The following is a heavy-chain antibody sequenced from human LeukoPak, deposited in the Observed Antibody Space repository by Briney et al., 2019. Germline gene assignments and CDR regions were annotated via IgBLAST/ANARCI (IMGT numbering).Heavy chain of an antibody. J-gene: IGHJ6*04. Sequence: PGGSLRLSCAASGFTFDDYGVNWVRQAPGKGLEWVSYISSSGSTIYYADSVKGRFTISRDNAKNSLYLQMNSLRAEDTAVYYCAELGITMIGGVWGKGTTVTISS. CDR2: ISSSGSTI. D-gene: IGHD3-10*02. CDR1: GFTFDDYG. V-gene: IGHV3-48*03. CDR3: AELGITMIGGV.